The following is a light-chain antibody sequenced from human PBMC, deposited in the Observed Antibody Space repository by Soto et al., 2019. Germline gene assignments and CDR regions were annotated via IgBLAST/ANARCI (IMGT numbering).Light chain of an antibody. CDR1: QSVSSY. CDR2: DAS. Sequence: EIVLTQSPATLSLSPGERATLSCRASQSVSSYLAWYQQKPGQAPRLLIYDASNRATGIPARFSGSGSGTDFTLTISSLEPEDFAVYYCQQRSNWPSSTFCQGTRLEIK. J-gene: IGKJ5*01. V-gene: IGKV3-11*01. CDR3: QQRSNWPSST.